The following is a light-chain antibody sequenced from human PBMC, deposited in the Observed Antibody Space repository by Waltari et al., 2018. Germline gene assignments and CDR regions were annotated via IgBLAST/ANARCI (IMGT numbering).Light chain of an antibody. V-gene: IGLV2-14*01. CDR1: ISDVGGYNF. Sequence: QSALTQSASVSGSPGQTITISCTGTISDVGGYNFVSWYQQLPGKPPKLFIYGVDPRPPGVSLRFSGSKSANTATLTISGLQPEDEGDYFCSSYTARSTLVFGGGTKLTVL. CDR2: GVD. CDR3: SSYTARSTLV. J-gene: IGLJ3*02.